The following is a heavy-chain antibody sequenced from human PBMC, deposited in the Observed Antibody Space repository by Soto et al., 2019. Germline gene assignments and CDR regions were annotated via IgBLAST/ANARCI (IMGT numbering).Heavy chain of an antibody. J-gene: IGHJ2*01. D-gene: IGHD2-8*01. Sequence: QVQLQESGPGLVKPSETLSLTCTVSGGSISGGVHSWSWIRQPPGKGLEWIGHIFDSGSTYYNPSLRNRLTISVDTSKNQFALRLSSVTAAATAVYYCASEIMPLTNDWYFDLWGRGTLVTVSS. V-gene: IGHV4-30-4*01. CDR2: IFDSGST. CDR1: GGSISGGVHS. CDR3: ASEIMPLTNDWYFDL.